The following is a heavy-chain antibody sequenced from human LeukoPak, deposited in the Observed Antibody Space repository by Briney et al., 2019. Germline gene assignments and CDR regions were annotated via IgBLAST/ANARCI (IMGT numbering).Heavy chain of an antibody. J-gene: IGHJ4*02. Sequence: ASVKVSCKTSGYRFTDDYMHWVRQAPGQGLEWMGIINPSGGSTSYAQKFQGRVTMTRDTSTSTVYMELSSLRSEDTAVYYCARARVGDYWGQGTLVTVSS. CDR1: GYRFTDDY. CDR2: INPSGGST. CDR3: ARARVGDY. V-gene: IGHV1-46*01.